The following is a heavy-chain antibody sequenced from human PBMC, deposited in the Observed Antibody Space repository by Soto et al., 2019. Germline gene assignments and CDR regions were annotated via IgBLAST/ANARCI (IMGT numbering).Heavy chain of an antibody. J-gene: IGHJ6*02. CDR2: ISGSGGST. Sequence: EVQLLESGGGLVQPGGSLRLSCAASGFTFSSYAMSWVRQAPGKGREWVSAISGSGGSTYYADSVKGRFTISRDNSKNTLYLQINSLRAEDTAVYYCKGGYYYYYGMDVWGQGTTVTVSS. D-gene: IGHD1-26*01. CDR1: GFTFSSYA. V-gene: IGHV3-23*01. CDR3: KGGYYYYYGMDV.